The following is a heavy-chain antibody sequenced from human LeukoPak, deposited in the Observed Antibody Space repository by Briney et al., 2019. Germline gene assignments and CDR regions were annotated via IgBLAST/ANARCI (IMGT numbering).Heavy chain of an antibody. Sequence: GGSLRLSCAASGFTISSYSMNWVRQAPGKGLEWVSSISSSSSYIYYADSVKGRFTISRDNAKNSLYLQMNSLRAEDTAVYYCARGLVVRGARGVYFDYWGQGTLVTVSS. J-gene: IGHJ4*02. CDR1: GFTISSYS. CDR3: ARGLVVRGARGVYFDY. D-gene: IGHD3-10*01. CDR2: ISSSSSYI. V-gene: IGHV3-21*01.